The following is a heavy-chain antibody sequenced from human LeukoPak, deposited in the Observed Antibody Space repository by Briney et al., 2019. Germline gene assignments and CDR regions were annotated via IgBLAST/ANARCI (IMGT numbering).Heavy chain of an antibody. J-gene: IGHJ4*02. Sequence: PGGSLRLSCAASGFTVSSNYMSWVRQAPGKGLEWVSVIYSGGSTYCADSVKDRFTISRDNSKNTLYLQMNSLRAEDTAVYYCARDELGSGYYYYWGQGTLVTVSS. CDR1: GFTVSSNY. CDR2: IYSGGST. D-gene: IGHD3-22*01. V-gene: IGHV3-53*01. CDR3: ARDELGSGYYYY.